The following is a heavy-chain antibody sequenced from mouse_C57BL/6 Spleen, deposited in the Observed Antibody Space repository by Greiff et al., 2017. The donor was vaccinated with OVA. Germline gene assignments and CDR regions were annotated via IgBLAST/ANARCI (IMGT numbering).Heavy chain of an antibody. CDR1: GYTFTDYA. CDR2: ISTYYGDA. CDR3: ASHPSYAMDY. Sequence: QVQLQQSGPELVRPGVSVKISCKGSGYTFTDYAMHWVKQSHAKSLEWIGVISTYYGDASYNQKFKDKATMTVDKSSSTAYMQLSSLTTEDSAIDYCASHPSYAMDYWGQGTSVTVSS. J-gene: IGHJ4*01. V-gene: IGHV1-67*01.